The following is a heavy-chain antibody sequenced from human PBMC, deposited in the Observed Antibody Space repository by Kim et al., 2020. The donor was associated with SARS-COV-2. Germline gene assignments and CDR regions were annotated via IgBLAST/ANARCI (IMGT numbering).Heavy chain of an antibody. V-gene: IGHV4-59*01. Sequence: SETLSLTCTVSGGSISSYYWSWIRQPPGKGLEWIGYIYYSGSTNYNPSLKSRVTISVDTSKNQFSLKLSSVTAADTAVYYCARVGAALYSSGWYREDYYYYGMDVWGQGTTVTVSS. D-gene: IGHD6-19*01. CDR1: GGSISSYY. CDR2: IYYSGST. J-gene: IGHJ6*02. CDR3: ARVGAALYSSGWYREDYYYYGMDV.